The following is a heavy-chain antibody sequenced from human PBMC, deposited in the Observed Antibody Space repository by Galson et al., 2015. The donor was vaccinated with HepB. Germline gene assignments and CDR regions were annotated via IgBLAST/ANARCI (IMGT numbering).Heavy chain of an antibody. Sequence: SLRLSCAASGFTFSSYGMHWVRQAPGKGLEWVAVISYDGSNKYYADSVKGRFTISRDNSKNTLYLQMNSLRAEDTAVYYCAKAGQLYCTNGVCYNSYYGMDVWGQGTTVTVSS. V-gene: IGHV3-30*18. CDR3: AKAGQLYCTNGVCYNSYYGMDV. D-gene: IGHD2-8*01. CDR2: ISYDGSNK. J-gene: IGHJ6*02. CDR1: GFTFSSYG.